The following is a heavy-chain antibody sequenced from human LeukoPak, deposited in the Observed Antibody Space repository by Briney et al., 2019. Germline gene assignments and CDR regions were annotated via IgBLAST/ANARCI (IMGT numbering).Heavy chain of an antibody. J-gene: IGHJ4*02. CDR3: ARHGSGWYQKDY. CDR1: GFTFSSYW. V-gene: IGHV3-7*01. D-gene: IGHD6-19*01. CDR2: INQDESEK. Sequence: GGSPRLSCAASGFTFSSYWMSWVRQAPGKGLEWVANINQDESEKYYVDSVKGRFTISRDNAKNSLYLEMNSLRAEDTAVYYCARHGSGWYQKDYWGQGTLVTVSP.